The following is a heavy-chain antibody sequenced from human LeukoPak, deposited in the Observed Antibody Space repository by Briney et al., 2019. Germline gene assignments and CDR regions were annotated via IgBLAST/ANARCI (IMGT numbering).Heavy chain of an antibody. CDR3: AKLPPFPGSTEVY. CDR2: ISYDGSNK. Sequence: GRSLRLSCAASGFTFSSYGMHWVRQAPGKGLEWVAVISYDGSNKYYADSVKGRFTISRDNSKNTLYLQMNSLRAEDTAVYYCAKLPPFPGSTEVYWGQGTLVTVSS. J-gene: IGHJ4*02. D-gene: IGHD3-10*01. CDR1: GFTFSSYG. V-gene: IGHV3-30*18.